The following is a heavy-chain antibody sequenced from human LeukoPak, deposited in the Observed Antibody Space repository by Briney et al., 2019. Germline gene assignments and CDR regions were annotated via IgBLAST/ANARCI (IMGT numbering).Heavy chain of an antibody. CDR2: ISAYNGNT. Sequence: ASVKVSCKASGGTFSSYAISWVRQAPGQGLEWMGWISAYNGNTNYAQKLQGRVTMATDTSTSTAYMELRSLRSDDTAVYYCARSPVVAPMGYWGQGTLVTVSS. V-gene: IGHV1-18*01. CDR1: GGTFSSYA. D-gene: IGHD3-22*01. CDR3: ARSPVVAPMGY. J-gene: IGHJ4*02.